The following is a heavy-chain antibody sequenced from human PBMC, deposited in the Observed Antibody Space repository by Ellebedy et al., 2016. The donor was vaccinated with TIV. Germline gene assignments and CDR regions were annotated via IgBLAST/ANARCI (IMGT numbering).Heavy chain of an antibody. CDR1: GGSISSSSYY. CDR3: ARLFSSGRYSQAFDI. Sequence: MPSETLSLTCTVSGGSISSSSYYWGWVRQPPGKGLEWIGSINYSGSTYYNPSLKSRVTIFVDTSKNQFSLKLRSVAAADTAVYYCARLFSSGRYSQAFDIWGQGTMVTVSS. D-gene: IGHD6-19*01. J-gene: IGHJ3*02. CDR2: INYSGST. V-gene: IGHV4-39*01.